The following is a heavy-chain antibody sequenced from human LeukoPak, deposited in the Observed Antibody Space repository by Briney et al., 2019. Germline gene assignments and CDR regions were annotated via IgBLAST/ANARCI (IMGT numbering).Heavy chain of an antibody. V-gene: IGHV3-23*01. CDR1: GFTFSSYA. CDR3: AKGQHDYTARIFDY. Sequence: GGSLRLSCAASGFTFSSYAMSWVRQAPGEGLEWVSAISGSGGSTYYADSVKGRFTISRDNSKNTLYLQMNSLRAEDTAVYYCAKGQHDYTARIFDYWGQGTLVTVSS. CDR2: ISGSGGST. J-gene: IGHJ4*02. D-gene: IGHD4-11*01.